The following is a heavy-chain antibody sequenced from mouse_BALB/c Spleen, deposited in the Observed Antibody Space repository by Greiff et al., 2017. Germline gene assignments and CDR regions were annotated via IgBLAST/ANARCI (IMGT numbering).Heavy chain of an antibody. J-gene: IGHJ4*01. V-gene: IGHV1-7*01. D-gene: IGHD2-1*01. CDR2: INPSTGYT. Sequence: VQLVESGAELAKPGASVKMSCKASGYTFTSYWMHWVKQRPGQGLEWIGYINPSTGYTEYNQKFKDKATLTADKSSSTAYMQLSSLTSEDSAVYYCARIYGNWNYAMDYWGQGTSVTVSS. CDR1: GYTFTSYW. CDR3: ARIYGNWNYAMDY.